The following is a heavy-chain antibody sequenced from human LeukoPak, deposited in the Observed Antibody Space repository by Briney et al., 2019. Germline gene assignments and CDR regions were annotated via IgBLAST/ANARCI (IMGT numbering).Heavy chain of an antibody. CDR2: ISSSSSSYI. CDR3: ARVETLRYGSGSYYAFDI. Sequence: GGSLRLSCAAFGFTFSSYSMNWVRQAPGKGLEWVSSISSSSSSYIYYAGSVKGRFTISRDNAKNSLYLQMNSLRAEDTAVYYCARVETLRYGSGSYYAFDIWGQGTMVTVSS. J-gene: IGHJ3*02. V-gene: IGHV3-21*01. CDR1: GFTFSSYS. D-gene: IGHD3-10*01.